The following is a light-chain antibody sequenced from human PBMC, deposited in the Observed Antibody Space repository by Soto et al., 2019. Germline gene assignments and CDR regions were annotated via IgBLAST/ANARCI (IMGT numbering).Light chain of an antibody. J-gene: IGLJ3*02. Sequence: QSVLTQPPSASGTPGQRVTISCSGSSSNIGSNYVYWYQQLPGAAPKLLIYRSTQRPSGVPDRFSGSKSGTSASLAISGLRSEDEADYYCAAWDDSLSGRVFGGGTKLTVL. V-gene: IGLV1-47*01. CDR1: SSNIGSNY. CDR3: AAWDDSLSGRV. CDR2: RST.